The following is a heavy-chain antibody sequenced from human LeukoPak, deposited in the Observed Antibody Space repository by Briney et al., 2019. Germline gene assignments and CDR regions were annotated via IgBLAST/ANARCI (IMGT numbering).Heavy chain of an antibody. CDR3: AKDLLRWSFDY. V-gene: IGHV3-23*01. CDR1: GFTFSSNA. D-gene: IGHD4-23*01. CDR2: IHGSDDNT. J-gene: IGHJ4*02. Sequence: GGSPRLFCAASGFTFSSNAMTWVRQAPGKGLEWVSAIHGSDDNTHYADSVKGRFTISRDKSKNTLYLQMNSLRADDTAVYYCAKDLLRWSFDYWGQGTLVTVSS.